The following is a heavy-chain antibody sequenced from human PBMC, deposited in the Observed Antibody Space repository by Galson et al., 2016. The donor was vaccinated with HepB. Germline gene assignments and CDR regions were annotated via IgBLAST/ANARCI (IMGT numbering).Heavy chain of an antibody. CDR2: IYYSGTT. V-gene: IGHV4-39*01. CDR1: SGSVSDNSYY. D-gene: IGHD3-10*01. J-gene: IGHJ4*02. CDR3: ARHGRFLRSQLDH. Sequence: SETLSLTCAVSSGSVSDNSYYWGWIRRPPGKGLEWMGSIYYSGTTYYNPSLKSRVTISVDRSKNQFSLNLTSVTAADTAIYYCARHGRFLRSQLDHWGQGSLVSVSS.